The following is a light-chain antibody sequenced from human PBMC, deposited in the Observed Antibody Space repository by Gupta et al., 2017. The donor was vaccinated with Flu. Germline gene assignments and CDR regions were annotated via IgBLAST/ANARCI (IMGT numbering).Light chain of an antibody. CDR2: DVS. CDR3: CSDAGSDNVV. V-gene: IGLV2-11*01. Sequence: SAMTQPRSVSGSPGQSVTISCTGTSSDVGGYNYVSWYQQHPGKAPKLMIYDVSKRPAGVPGRFSGSESGNTASLTISGHQEEEEADYYCCSDAGSDNVVFGGGTKLTVL. CDR1: SSDVGGYNY. J-gene: IGLJ2*01.